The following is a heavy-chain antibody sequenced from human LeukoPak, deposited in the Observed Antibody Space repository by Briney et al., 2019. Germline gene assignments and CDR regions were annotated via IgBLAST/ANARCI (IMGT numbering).Heavy chain of an antibody. CDR3: AREVSGEQLLAYYYMDV. Sequence: SSETLSLTCAVYGGSFSGYYWSWIRQPPGKGLEWIGEINHSGSTNYNPSLKSRVTISVDTSKNQFSLKLSSVTAADTAVYYCAREVSGEQLLAYYYMDVWGKGTTVTVSS. CDR1: GGSFSGYY. J-gene: IGHJ6*03. D-gene: IGHD2-2*01. CDR2: INHSGST. V-gene: IGHV4-34*01.